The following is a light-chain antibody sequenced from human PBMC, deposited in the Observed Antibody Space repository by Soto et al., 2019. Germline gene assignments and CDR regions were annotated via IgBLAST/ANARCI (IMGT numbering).Light chain of an antibody. CDR1: QGMRND. CDR2: AAS. J-gene: IGKJ2*01. V-gene: IGKV1-6*01. Sequence: AIQMTQSPSSLSASVGDRVTITCRASQGMRNDLGWYQQKSGKAPKLLIYAASTLQSGVPSRFSGSGSGTDFTLTISSLQPEDFATYDCLQDYNYPYTFGQGTKLEIK. CDR3: LQDYNYPYT.